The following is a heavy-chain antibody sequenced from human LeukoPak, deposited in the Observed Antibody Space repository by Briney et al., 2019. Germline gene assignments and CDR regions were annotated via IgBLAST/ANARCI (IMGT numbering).Heavy chain of an antibody. Sequence: GGSLRLSCAASGFTFSSYEMNWVRQAPGMGLEWVSYISSSGGTIYYADSVKGRFTISRDNAKNSLYLQMNSLRAEDTALYYCAKDIATTVTSGWFDPWGQGTLVTVSS. V-gene: IGHV3-48*03. CDR3: AKDIATTVTSGWFDP. CDR1: GFTFSSYE. CDR2: ISSSGGTI. D-gene: IGHD4-17*01. J-gene: IGHJ5*02.